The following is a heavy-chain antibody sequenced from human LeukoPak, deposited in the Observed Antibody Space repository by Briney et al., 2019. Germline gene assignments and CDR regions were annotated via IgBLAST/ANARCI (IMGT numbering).Heavy chain of an antibody. CDR2: ISPSSSTI. D-gene: IGHD2-2*01. V-gene: IGHV3-11*01. CDR1: GFTFSDYY. CDR3: AKDIQLTVVPAAPGAFDI. Sequence: GGSLRLSCAASGFTFSDYYMSWIRQAPGKGLEWVSYISPSSSTIDYADSVKGRFTISRDNAKNSVYLQMNSLRAEDTALYYCAKDIQLTVVPAAPGAFDIWGQGTMVTVSS. J-gene: IGHJ3*02.